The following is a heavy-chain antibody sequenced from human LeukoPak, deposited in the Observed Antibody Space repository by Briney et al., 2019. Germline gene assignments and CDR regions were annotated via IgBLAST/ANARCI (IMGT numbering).Heavy chain of an antibody. CDR1: GYTFTGYY. Sequence: GASVKVSCKASGYTFTGYYMRWVRQAPGQGLEWMGWINPNSGGTNYAQKFQGRVTMTRDTSISTAYMELSRLRSDDTAVYYCARDPLQWLVQYYFDYWGQGTLVTVSS. D-gene: IGHD6-19*01. CDR3: ARDPLQWLVQYYFDY. CDR2: INPNSGGT. V-gene: IGHV1-2*02. J-gene: IGHJ4*02.